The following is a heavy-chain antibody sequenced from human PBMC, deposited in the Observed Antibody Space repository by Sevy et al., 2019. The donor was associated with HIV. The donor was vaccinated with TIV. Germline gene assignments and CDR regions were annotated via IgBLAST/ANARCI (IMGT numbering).Heavy chain of an antibody. D-gene: IGHD3-22*01. CDR1: GGSISSYY. Sequence: SETLSLTCTVSGGSISSYYWSWIRQPPGKGLEWIGYIYYSGSTNYNPSLKSRVTISVDTSKNQFSLKLGSVTAADTAVYYCARVYYDSSGYYSPYYYYYMDVWGKGTTVTVSS. J-gene: IGHJ6*03. CDR2: IYYSGST. CDR3: ARVYYDSSGYYSPYYYYYMDV. V-gene: IGHV4-59*01.